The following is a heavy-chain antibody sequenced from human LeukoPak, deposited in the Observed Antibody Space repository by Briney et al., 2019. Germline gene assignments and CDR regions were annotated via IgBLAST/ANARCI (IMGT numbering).Heavy chain of an antibody. D-gene: IGHD3-3*01. Sequence: ASVKVSCKASGYTFTSYGISWVRRAPGQGLEWMGWISAYNGNTNYAQKLQGRVTMTTDTSTSTAYMELRSLRSDDTAVYYCARDVGTLFDIPPLDYWGQGTLVTVSS. V-gene: IGHV1-18*01. CDR3: ARDVGTLFDIPPLDY. CDR1: GYTFTSYG. J-gene: IGHJ4*02. CDR2: ISAYNGNT.